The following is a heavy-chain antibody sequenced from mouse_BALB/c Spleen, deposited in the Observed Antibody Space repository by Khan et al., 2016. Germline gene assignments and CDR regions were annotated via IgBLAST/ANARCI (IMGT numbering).Heavy chain of an antibody. CDR3: AKGGRAMDY. V-gene: IGHV1-87*01. J-gene: IGHJ4*01. Sequence: QVQLQQSGAELARPGASVKLSCKASGYTFTSYWMQWVKQRPGQGLEWIGAIYPGDGDTRYTQKFKGKATLTADKSSNTAYMQLSSLASEDSAVXYCAKGGRAMDYWGQGTSVTVSS. CDR2: IYPGDGDT. CDR1: GYTFTSYW.